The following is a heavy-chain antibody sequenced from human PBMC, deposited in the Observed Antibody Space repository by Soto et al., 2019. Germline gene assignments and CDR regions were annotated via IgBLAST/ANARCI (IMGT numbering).Heavy chain of an antibody. D-gene: IGHD2-2*01. CDR3: ARVGDCSSTSCYARGAFDI. J-gene: IGHJ3*02. V-gene: IGHV1-69*13. CDR1: GGTFSSYA. Sequence: ASVKVSCKASGGTFSSYAISWVRQAPGQGLEWMGGIIPIFGTANYAQKFQGRVTITADESTSTAYMELSSLRSEDTAVYYCARVGDCSSTSCYARGAFDIWGQGTMVTVSS. CDR2: IIPIFGTA.